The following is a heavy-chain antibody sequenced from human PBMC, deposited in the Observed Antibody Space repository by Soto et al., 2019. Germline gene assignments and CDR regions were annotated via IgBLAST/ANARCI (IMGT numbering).Heavy chain of an antibody. CDR1: AFRFIDCF. CDR2: INPYTGET. J-gene: IGHJ4*01. Sequence: ASVKVSCNASAFRFIDCFIHFVRHAPGQGLEWMGWINPYTGETNYAQKFQGRVIMTSAAAISTAYMELNSLTSDYTAVYSCAKPRRANAGTAFYYWGQGSLVTVSS. D-gene: IGHD1-1*01. CDR3: AKPRRANAGTAFYY. V-gene: IGHV1-2*02.